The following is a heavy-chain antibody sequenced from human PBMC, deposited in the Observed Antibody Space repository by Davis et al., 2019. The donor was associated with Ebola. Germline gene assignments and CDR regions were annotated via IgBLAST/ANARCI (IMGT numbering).Heavy chain of an antibody. J-gene: IGHJ4*02. D-gene: IGHD5-18*01. V-gene: IGHV4-39*01. CDR3: ARQRIHLIDY. CDR2: IYYSGST. Sequence: GSLRLSCTVSGGSISSSSYYWGWIRQPPGKGLEWIGSIYYSGSTYYNPSLKSRVTISVDTSKNQFSLKLSSETAADTAVYYCARQRIHLIDYWGQGTLVTVSS. CDR1: GGSISSSSYY.